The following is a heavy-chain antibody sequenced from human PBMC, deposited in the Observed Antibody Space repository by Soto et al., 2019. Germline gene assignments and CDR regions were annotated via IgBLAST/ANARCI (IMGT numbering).Heavy chain of an antibody. Sequence: GGSLRLSCTASGFTFSTFWMSWVRQVPGKGLLWVSHMNTDGNVINYADSVKGRFTISRGNAKNTLYLQMNSLSAEDTAVYYCARDNWGSLEYWGPGTLVTVSS. CDR1: GFTFSTFW. J-gene: IGHJ4*02. CDR2: MNTDGNVI. V-gene: IGHV3-74*01. D-gene: IGHD7-27*01. CDR3: ARDNWGSLEY.